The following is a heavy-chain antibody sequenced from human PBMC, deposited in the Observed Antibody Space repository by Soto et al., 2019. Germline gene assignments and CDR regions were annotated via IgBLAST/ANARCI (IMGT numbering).Heavy chain of an antibody. CDR3: ARRGYDFWSCYQTIGPFDY. CDR1: CGSISSSSYS. V-gene: IGHV4-39*01. CDR2: IYHSGST. J-gene: IGHJ4*02. D-gene: IGHD3-3*01. Sequence: SETRSLTRTVSCGSISSSSYSWGRIRQPPGKGLEWIGSIYHSGSTYYNPSLKSRVTISVDTSKNQFSLKLSSLTAADTAVYYCARRGYDFWSCYQTIGPFDYWGQGTLVTVS.